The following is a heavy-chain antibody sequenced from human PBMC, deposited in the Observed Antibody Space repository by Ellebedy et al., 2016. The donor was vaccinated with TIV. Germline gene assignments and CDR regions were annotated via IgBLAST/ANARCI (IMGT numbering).Heavy chain of an antibody. D-gene: IGHD3-9*01. CDR3: ARVNLTGYKVYNWFDP. CDR2: IDYSGST. J-gene: IGHJ5*02. V-gene: IGHV4-59*01. Sequence: SETLSLTCTVSGGSISSYSWSWIRQPPGKGLEWIGYIDYSGSTNYNPSLKSRVTMSIDASKNQFSLRLSSVTAADTAVYYCARVNLTGYKVYNWFDPWGRGTPVTVSS. CDR1: GGSISSYS.